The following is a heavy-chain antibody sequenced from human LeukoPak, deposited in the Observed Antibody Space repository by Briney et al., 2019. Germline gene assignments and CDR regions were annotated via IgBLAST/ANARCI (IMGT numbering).Heavy chain of an antibody. Sequence: GWSVTLSCPASGFTFSNCGLHWVRQAPAKGLEWVAAIWYDGSNKYYGDSVKDRLTIYIDSSKNTLYLQMNSLRAEDTAAYYCARAGYGDPHFDFWGQGTLVTVSS. V-gene: IGHV3-33*01. CDR1: GFTFSNCG. J-gene: IGHJ4*02. CDR2: IWYDGSNK. CDR3: ARAGYGDPHFDF. D-gene: IGHD4-17*01.